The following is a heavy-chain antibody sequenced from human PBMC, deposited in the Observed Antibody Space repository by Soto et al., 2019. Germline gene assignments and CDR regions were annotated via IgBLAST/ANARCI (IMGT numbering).Heavy chain of an antibody. CDR2: MNPNSGNT. Sequence: ASVKVSCKASGYTFTSYDINWVRQATGQGLEYLGWMNPNSGNTGYVQKFQGRVTFTRDTSASTVYMEVSSLRSEDTAVYYCARAAYYYESSGYPFDYWGQG. CDR1: GYTFTSYD. V-gene: IGHV1-8*01. J-gene: IGHJ4*02. D-gene: IGHD3-22*01. CDR3: ARAAYYYESSGYPFDY.